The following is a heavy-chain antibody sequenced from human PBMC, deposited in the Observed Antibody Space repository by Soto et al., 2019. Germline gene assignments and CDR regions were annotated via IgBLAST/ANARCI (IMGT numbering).Heavy chain of an antibody. J-gene: IGHJ4*02. Sequence: SETLSLTCTVSGGSITSSSHYWGWIRQAPGKGLECIGNIYYDGNTYYNPSLKSRVTISLDTSKNQFSLRLSSVTAADTAVCYCARSVFHWGQGTLVT. V-gene: IGHV4-39*07. D-gene: IGHD3-10*02. CDR1: GGSITSSSHY. CDR3: ARSVFH. CDR2: IYYDGNT.